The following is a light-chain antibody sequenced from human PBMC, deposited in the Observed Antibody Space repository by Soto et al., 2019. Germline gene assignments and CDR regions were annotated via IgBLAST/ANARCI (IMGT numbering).Light chain of an antibody. J-gene: IGLJ2*01. CDR2: RND. CDR3: AAWDDSLSGPV. CDR1: RSNIRSNY. Sequence: QSVLTQPPSASGTPGQRVAISCSGSRSNIRSNYVYWYQQLPGTAPKLLMYRNDQRPSGVPDRFSGSKSGTSASLAISGLRSEDEADYYCAAWDDSLSGPVFGGGTKLTVL. V-gene: IGLV1-47*01.